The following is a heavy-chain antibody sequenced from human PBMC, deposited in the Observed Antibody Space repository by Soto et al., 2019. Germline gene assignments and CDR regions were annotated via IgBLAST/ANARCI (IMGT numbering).Heavy chain of an antibody. D-gene: IGHD2-2*01. V-gene: IGHV1-46*01. J-gene: IGHJ6*02. CDR3: ARDLLLGTRSSDYYYGMDV. Sequence: ASVKVSCKASGYTFTSYYMHWVRQAPGQGLEWMGIINPSGGSTSYAQRFQGRVTMTRDTSTSTVYMELSSLRSEDTAVYYCARDLLLGTRSSDYYYGMDVWGQGPTVTVYS. CDR1: GYTFTSYY. CDR2: INPSGGST.